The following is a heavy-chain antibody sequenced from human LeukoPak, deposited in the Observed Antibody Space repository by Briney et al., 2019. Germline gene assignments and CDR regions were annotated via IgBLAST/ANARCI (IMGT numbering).Heavy chain of an antibody. D-gene: IGHD1-1*01. CDR1: GGSISSRTYY. Sequence: SETLSLTCTVSGGSISSRTYYWGWMRQPPGKGLEWIGTIYYSGSTYYSPSLKSRVTISVDTSKNQFSLKLSSVTAADTAVYYCARPVPSRLGWFDPWGQGTLVTVSS. CDR2: IYYSGST. J-gene: IGHJ5*02. V-gene: IGHV4-39*01. CDR3: ARPVPSRLGWFDP.